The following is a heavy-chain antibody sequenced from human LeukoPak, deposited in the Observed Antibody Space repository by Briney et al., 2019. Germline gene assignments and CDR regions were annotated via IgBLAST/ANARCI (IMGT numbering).Heavy chain of an antibody. CDR2: IYYSGST. Sequence: PSETLSLTCTVSGGSISSSSYYWGWIRQPPGKGLEWIGSIYYSGSTYYNPSLKSRVTISVDTSKNQFSLKLSSVTAADTAVYYCARANVQSDWNSPFDYWGQGTLVTVSS. CDR3: ARANVQSDWNSPFDY. J-gene: IGHJ4*02. V-gene: IGHV4-39*07. CDR1: GGSISSSSYY. D-gene: IGHD1-7*01.